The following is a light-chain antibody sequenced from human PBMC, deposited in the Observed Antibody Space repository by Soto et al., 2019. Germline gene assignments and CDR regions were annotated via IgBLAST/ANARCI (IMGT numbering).Light chain of an antibody. Sequence: DIVMTQSPLSLPVTPRGPASISCRSSESLLHTNGYHYLSWYLQRPGQSPQLLIYLASTRASGVPDRFSGSGSGTDFTLKISRVEAEDVGVYYCMQGTHWPIGLFGPGTKVDIK. CDR2: LAS. CDR3: MQGTHWPIGL. V-gene: IGKV2-28*01. J-gene: IGKJ3*01. CDR1: ESLLHTNGYHY.